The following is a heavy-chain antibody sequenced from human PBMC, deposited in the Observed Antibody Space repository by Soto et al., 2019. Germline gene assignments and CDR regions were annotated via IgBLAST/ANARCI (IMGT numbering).Heavy chain of an antibody. J-gene: IGHJ4*02. CDR3: ARYSRGIAVAGQTTFDY. CDR1: GGSVSSGSYY. Sequence: TSETLSLTCTVSGGSVSSGSYYWSWIRQPPGKGLEWIGYIYYSGSTNYNPSLKSRVTISVDTSKNQFSLKLSSVTAADTAVYYCARYSRGIAVAGQTTFDYWGQGTLVTVSS. CDR2: IYYSGST. V-gene: IGHV4-61*01. D-gene: IGHD6-19*01.